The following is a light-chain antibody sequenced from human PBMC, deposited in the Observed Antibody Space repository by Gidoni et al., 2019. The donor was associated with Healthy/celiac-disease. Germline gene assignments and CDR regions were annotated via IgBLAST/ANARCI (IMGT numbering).Light chain of an antibody. CDR1: QRVSSIY. CDR3: QQYGSSPPVT. Sequence: ELVLTQSPGTLSLSPGARATLSCRASQRVSSIYLAWYQQKPGQAPRLLIYGASSRATGIPDRFSGSGSGTDFTLTISRLEPEDFAVYYCQQYGSSPPVTFGPGTKVDIK. J-gene: IGKJ3*01. CDR2: GAS. V-gene: IGKV3-20*01.